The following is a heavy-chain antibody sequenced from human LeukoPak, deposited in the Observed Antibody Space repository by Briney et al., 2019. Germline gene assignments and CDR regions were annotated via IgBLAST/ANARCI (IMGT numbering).Heavy chain of an antibody. V-gene: IGHV4-59*10. D-gene: IGHD6-13*01. CDR2: ISSRGST. J-gene: IGHJ6*03. CDR3: ARHLRYSSSWYLSNYYMDV. CDR1: GGSFSGYY. Sequence: PSETLSLTCAVYGGSFSGYYWSWIRQPAGKGLEWIGRISSRGSTNYNPSLKSRVTISVDTSKNQFSLKLSSVTAADTAVYYCARHLRYSSSWYLSNYYMDVWGKGTTVTISS.